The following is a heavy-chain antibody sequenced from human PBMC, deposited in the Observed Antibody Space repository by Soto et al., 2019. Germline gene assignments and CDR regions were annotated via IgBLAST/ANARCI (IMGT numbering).Heavy chain of an antibody. V-gene: IGHV3-72*01. CDR2: SRDKPQGYST. D-gene: IGHD3-22*01. Sequence: GGSLRLSCAASGFTFSAYVMSWVRQAPGKGLEWVGRSRDKPQGYSTAYAASVKGRFTTSRDESKNSAYLQMNSLKTEDTAVYYCVRATYFSDSSGYTRCLDYWGQGTLVTVSS. CDR3: VRATYFSDSSGYTRCLDY. J-gene: IGHJ4*02. CDR1: GFTFSAYV.